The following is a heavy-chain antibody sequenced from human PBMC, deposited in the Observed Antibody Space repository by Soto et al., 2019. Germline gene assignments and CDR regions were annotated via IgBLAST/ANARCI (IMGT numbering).Heavy chain of an antibody. V-gene: IGHV3-11*01. J-gene: IGHJ5*02. D-gene: IGHD6-19*01. CDR3: ARDSSGWYVGTVDP. CDR2: ISGDGSTI. CDR1: GFTFSDYY. Sequence: PGGSLRLSCAASGFTFSDYYMSWIRQAPGKGLEWVPYISGDGSTINYADSVKGRFTISRDNPKNSLYLQMNSLRAEDTAVYYCARDSSGWYVGTVDPWGQGTLVTVSS.